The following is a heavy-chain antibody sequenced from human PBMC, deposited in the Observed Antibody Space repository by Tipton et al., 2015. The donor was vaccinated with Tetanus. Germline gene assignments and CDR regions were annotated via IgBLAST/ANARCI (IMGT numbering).Heavy chain of an antibody. D-gene: IGHD3-10*01. V-gene: IGHV3-33*01. Sequence: SLRLSCAASGFTFSSYGMYWVRQAPGKGLEWVAVIWYDGSNKYYADSVKGRFTISRDNSKNTLYLQMNSLRAEDTAVYYCARPYGSGSDDAFDIWGQGTMVTVSS. CDR1: GFTFSSYG. CDR3: ARPYGSGSDDAFDI. CDR2: IWYDGSNK. J-gene: IGHJ3*02.